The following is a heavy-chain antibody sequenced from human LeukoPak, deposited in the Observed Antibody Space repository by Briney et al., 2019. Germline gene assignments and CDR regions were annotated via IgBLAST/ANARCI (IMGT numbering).Heavy chain of an antibody. D-gene: IGHD5-12*01. J-gene: IGHJ4*02. CDR2: IDPDSGGT. V-gene: IGHV1-2*02. Sequence: ASVKVSCKPSGYTFTGYYIHWVRQAPGQGLEWMGWIDPDSGGTNYAQKLQGRITMSRDTAIRTAYMEMSRLRSDDTAVYYCARPPGRDGYNRYDYWGQGTLVTVSS. CDR3: ARPPGRDGYNRYDY. CDR1: GYTFTGYY.